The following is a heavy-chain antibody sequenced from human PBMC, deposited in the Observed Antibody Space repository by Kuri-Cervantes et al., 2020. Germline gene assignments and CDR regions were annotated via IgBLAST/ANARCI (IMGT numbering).Heavy chain of an antibody. CDR3: ARETPRSGSYLSYYYGMDV. CDR1: GYTFTSYG. CDR2: ISAYNVNT. V-gene: IGHV1-18*01. D-gene: IGHD1-26*01. J-gene: IGHJ6*02. Sequence: ASVKVSCKASGYTFTSYGISWVRQAPGQGLEWMGWISAYNVNTNYAQKLQGRVTMTTDTSTSTAYMELRSLRSDDTAVYYCARETPRSGSYLSYYYGMDVWGQGTTVTVSS.